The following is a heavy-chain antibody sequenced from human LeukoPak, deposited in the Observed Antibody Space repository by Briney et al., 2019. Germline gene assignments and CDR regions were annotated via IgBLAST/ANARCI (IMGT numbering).Heavy chain of an antibody. CDR3: ARMRAAAGTWLFDS. D-gene: IGHD6-13*01. CDR1: GGSISSSDYF. J-gene: IGHJ4*02. CDR2: TYFSGTT. Sequence: SGTLSLTCTVSGGSISSSDYFWDWIRQPPGKGLEWIGSTYFSGTTYYNPSLKSRVTIAVDTSKNQFSLKVSSVTAADTAVYYCARMRAAAGTWLFDSWGQGTLVTVSS. V-gene: IGHV4-39*07.